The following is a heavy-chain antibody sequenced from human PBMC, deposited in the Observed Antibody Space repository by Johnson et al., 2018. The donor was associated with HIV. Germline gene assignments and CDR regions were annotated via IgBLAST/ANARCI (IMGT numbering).Heavy chain of an antibody. J-gene: IGHJ3*02. CDR1: GFTFSSYA. CDR3: ARVRPNPTVTTRGAAVDI. Sequence: QVHLVESGGGVVQPGRSLRLSCAASGFTFSSYAMHWVRQAPGKGLEWVAVISYDGSNKYYADSVKGLFTISRDNSKNTLYLQMNSLRAEDTAVYYCARVRPNPTVTTRGAAVDIWGQGTMVTVSS. CDR2: ISYDGSNK. D-gene: IGHD4-17*01. V-gene: IGHV3-30-3*01.